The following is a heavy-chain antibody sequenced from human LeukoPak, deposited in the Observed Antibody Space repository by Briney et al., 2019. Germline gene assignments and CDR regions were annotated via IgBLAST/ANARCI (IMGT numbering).Heavy chain of an antibody. CDR3: AKSPPHDSWSGYPYYYYYYMDV. CDR1: GFTFSSYA. Sequence: GGSLRLSCAASGFTFSSYAMSWVRQAPGKGLEWVSAISGSGGSTYYADSVKGRFTISRDNSKNTLYLQMNSLRAEDTAVYYCAKSPPHDSWSGYPYYYYYYMDVWGKGTTVTVSS. D-gene: IGHD3-3*01. J-gene: IGHJ6*03. V-gene: IGHV3-23*01. CDR2: ISGSGGST.